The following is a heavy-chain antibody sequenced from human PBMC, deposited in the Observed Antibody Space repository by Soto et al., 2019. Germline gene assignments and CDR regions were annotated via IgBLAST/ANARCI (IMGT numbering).Heavy chain of an antibody. D-gene: IGHD3-10*01. J-gene: IGHJ6*02. CDR2: IVPLFRTT. CDR3: ARGMVRGVANYYGMDV. CDR1: GGTFSSYA. Sequence: ASVKVSCKTSGGTFSSYAISWVRQAPGQGLEWMGGIVPLFRTTNYAQKFQGRVTITADTSTYTVYMELNSLRAEDTAVYYCARGMVRGVANYYGMDVWGQGTTVTVSS. V-gene: IGHV1-69*06.